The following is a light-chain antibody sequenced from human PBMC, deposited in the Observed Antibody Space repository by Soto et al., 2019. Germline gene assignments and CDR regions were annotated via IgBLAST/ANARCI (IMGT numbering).Light chain of an antibody. CDR3: RSFAGGGHPVL. CDR2: EVT. Sequence: QSALTQPPSASGSLGPSVTISCTGTSSDVGGYHYVSWHQQHPGKAPKVMIYEVTKRPPGVPDRFSGSKSGNTASLTVAGLQAEDEADYYCRSFAGGGHPVLLGGGTTLTVL. CDR1: SSDVGGYHY. J-gene: IGLJ2*01. V-gene: IGLV2-8*01.